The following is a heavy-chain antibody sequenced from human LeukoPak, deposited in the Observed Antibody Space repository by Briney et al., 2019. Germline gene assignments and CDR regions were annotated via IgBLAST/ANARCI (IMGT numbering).Heavy chain of an antibody. D-gene: IGHD6-19*01. CDR2: FSHSGST. J-gene: IGHJ6*03. CDR3: ARDSGYSSGYYFDYYYMDV. Sequence: GSLRLSCAASGFTFSSYAMSWIRQPPGKGLEWIGSFSHSGSTYNNPSLKSRVTMSVDTSKNQFSLKLTSVTAADTAVYYCARDSGYSSGYYFDYYYMDVWGKGTTVTVSS. V-gene: IGHV4-38-2*02. CDR1: GFTFSSYA.